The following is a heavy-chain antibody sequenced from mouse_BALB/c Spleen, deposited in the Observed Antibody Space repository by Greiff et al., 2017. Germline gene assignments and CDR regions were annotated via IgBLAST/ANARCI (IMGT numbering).Heavy chain of an antibody. CDR3: ARGYGNPSMDY. V-gene: IGHV5-6-5*01. D-gene: IGHD2-10*02. CDR2: ISSGGST. CDR1: GFTFSSYA. J-gene: IGHJ4*01. Sequence: EVQVVESGGGLVKPGGSLKLSCAASGFTFSSYAMSWVRQTPEKRLEWVASISSGGSTYYPDSVKGRFTISRDNARNILYLQMSSLRSEDTAMYYCARGYGNPSMDYWGQGTSVTVSS.